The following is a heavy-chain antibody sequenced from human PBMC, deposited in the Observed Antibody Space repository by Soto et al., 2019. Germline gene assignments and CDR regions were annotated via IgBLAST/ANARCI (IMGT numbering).Heavy chain of an antibody. CDR2: IFFTGNT. J-gene: IGHJ4*02. CDR3: ARQGEHSSSYFFDS. CDR1: GGSISSLSYY. D-gene: IGHD6-6*01. Sequence: SETLSLTCTVSGGSISSLSYYWGWIRQPPGKGLEWIGSIFFTGNTYYNPSLESRVAISVDTSRNHFSLTVNSVTAADTAVFYCARQGEHSSSYFFDSWGQGTLVTVS. V-gene: IGHV4-39*01.